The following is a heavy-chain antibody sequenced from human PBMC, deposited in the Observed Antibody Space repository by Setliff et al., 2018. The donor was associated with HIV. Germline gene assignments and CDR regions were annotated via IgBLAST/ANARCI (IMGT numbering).Heavy chain of an antibody. D-gene: IGHD3-3*01. CDR3: ARDNYYNFWSGYWGMDV. J-gene: IGHJ6*02. Sequence: SETLSLTCTVSGGSISSGSYYWTWIRQPAGKGLEWIGHIYTSGSTNYNPSLQSRVTMSVDTSKNQFSLRLSSVTAADTAVYYCARDNYYNFWSGYWGMDVWGQGTTVTVSS. V-gene: IGHV4-61*09. CDR2: IYTSGST. CDR1: GGSISSGSYY.